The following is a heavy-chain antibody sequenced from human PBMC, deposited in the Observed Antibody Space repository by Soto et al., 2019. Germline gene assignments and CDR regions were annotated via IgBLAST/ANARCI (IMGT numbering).Heavy chain of an antibody. J-gene: IGHJ6*02. CDR3: ARVRVLTGYYTGYYGMDV. CDR2: VHDRWGS. Sequence: PSETLSLTCTVSGGSISSYYWSWIRQPPGKGLEWIGYVHDRWGSHYNPSLKSRVAISLDTSTSQFSLKLTSVTATDTALYYFARVRVLTGYYTGYYGMDVWGQGTTVTVSS. V-gene: IGHV4-59*08. CDR1: GGSISSYY. D-gene: IGHD3-9*01.